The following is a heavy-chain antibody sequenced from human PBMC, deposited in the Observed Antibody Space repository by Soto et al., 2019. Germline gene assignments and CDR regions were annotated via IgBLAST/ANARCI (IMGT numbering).Heavy chain of an antibody. V-gene: IGHV3-74*01. Sequence: EVQLVESGGGLVQPGGSLRLSCAASAFTFSGYWMHWVRQAPGRGLVWVSRLNSDGSTTNYADSVKGRFTISRDNAKNTLYLAMNSLGADDTAVYYCARGIKNYYGMDVWGQGTTVTVSS. D-gene: IGHD2-21*01. CDR2: LNSDGSTT. CDR3: ARGIKNYYGMDV. J-gene: IGHJ6*02. CDR1: AFTFSGYW.